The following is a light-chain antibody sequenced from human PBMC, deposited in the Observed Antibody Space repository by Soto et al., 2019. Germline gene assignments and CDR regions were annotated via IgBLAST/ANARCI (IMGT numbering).Light chain of an antibody. CDR1: SSDVGAYNH. CDR2: DVS. V-gene: IGLV2-14*03. Sequence: QSALTQPASVSGSPGQSTTISCTGTSSDVGAYNHISWYQQQPGKAPKLLIYDVSNRPSGLSNRFSGSKSGNTASLTIAGLQADDEADYYCSSHASGSTLIFGGGTKVTVL. J-gene: IGLJ2*01. CDR3: SSHASGSTLI.